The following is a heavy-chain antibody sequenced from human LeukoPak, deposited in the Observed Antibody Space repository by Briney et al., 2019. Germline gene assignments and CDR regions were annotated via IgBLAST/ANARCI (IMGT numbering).Heavy chain of an antibody. CDR3: ARTAAYSGNYYGYFQH. D-gene: IGHD1-26*01. CDR2: TNTDGSTT. J-gene: IGHJ1*01. V-gene: IGHV3-74*01. CDR1: GFVFSGYW. Sequence: GGSLRLSCAASGFVFSGYWMHWVRQIPGKGLVWVSRTNTDGSTTTYAESVKGRFTISRDNAKSILYLQVNSLRVEDAAIYYCARTAAYSGNYYGYFQHWGQGALVTVSS.